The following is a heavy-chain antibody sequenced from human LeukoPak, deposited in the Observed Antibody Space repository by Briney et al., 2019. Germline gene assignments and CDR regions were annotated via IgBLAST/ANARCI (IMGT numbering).Heavy chain of an antibody. CDR2: IYHSGST. D-gene: IGHD3-22*01. J-gene: IGHJ5*02. CDR1: GYSISSGYY. Sequence: SETLSLTCTVSGYSISSGYYWGWIRQPPGKGLEWIGSIYHSGSTYYNPSLKSRVTISVDTSKNQFSLKLSSVAAADTAVYYCARDGVVAINWFDPWGQGTLVTVSS. V-gene: IGHV4-38-2*02. CDR3: ARDGVVAINWFDP.